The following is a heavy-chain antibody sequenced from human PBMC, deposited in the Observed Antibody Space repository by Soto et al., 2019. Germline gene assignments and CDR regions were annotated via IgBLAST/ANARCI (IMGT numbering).Heavy chain of an antibody. D-gene: IGHD3-3*02. Sequence: PSETLSLTCSVSGGSISGGDYHWSWIRQAPGKGLEWLGAINYTGAASYNPSLETRVTTSIDASKNQFSLKVRSVSAADTAVYYSARAEQPKIILFGKVTRRDYYDGMDVWGQGTKVT. CDR2: INYTGAA. CDR3: ARAEQPKIILFGKVTRRDYYDGMDV. J-gene: IGHJ6*02. V-gene: IGHV4-30-4*01. CDR1: GGSISGGDYH.